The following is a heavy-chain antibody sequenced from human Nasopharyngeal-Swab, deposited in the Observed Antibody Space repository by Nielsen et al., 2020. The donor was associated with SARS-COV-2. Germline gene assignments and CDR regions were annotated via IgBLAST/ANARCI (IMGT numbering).Heavy chain of an antibody. CDR2: ISGSGGST. J-gene: IGHJ4*02. Sequence: WIRQPPGKGLEWVSAISGSGGSTYYADSVKGRFTISRDNSKNTLYLQMSSLRAEDTAVYYCATDTQWLALFDYWGQGTLVTVSS. V-gene: IGHV3-23*01. D-gene: IGHD6-19*01. CDR3: ATDTQWLALFDY.